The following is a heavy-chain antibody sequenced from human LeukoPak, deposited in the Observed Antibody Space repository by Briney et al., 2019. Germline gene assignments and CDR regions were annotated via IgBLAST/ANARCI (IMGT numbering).Heavy chain of an antibody. D-gene: IGHD1-26*01. J-gene: IGHJ3*01. CDR2: IRYDGNNK. CDR1: GFTFSNYG. Sequence: PGGSLRLSCGASGFTFSNYGMLWVRQAPGKGLEWVSFIRYDGNNKLYADSAKGRFTISRDNSKNTLYLHINSLRADDTAVYYCARDWAVAATDAFDFWGQGAMVTVSS. V-gene: IGHV3-30*02. CDR3: ARDWAVAATDAFDF.